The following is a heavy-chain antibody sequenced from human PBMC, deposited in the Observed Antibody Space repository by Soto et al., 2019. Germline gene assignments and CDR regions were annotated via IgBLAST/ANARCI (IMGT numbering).Heavy chain of an antibody. V-gene: IGHV3-15*01. CDR3: AKDLIAPIDY. Sequence: GGSLRLSCAASGFTFSNAWMSWIRQTPEKGLEWVARIKTKIDGGTTDYAAPVKGRFTILRDDARSTLYLQMNSLRAEDTAVYYCAKDLIAPIDYWGQGTLVTVSS. D-gene: IGHD6-13*01. J-gene: IGHJ4*02. CDR2: IKTKIDGGTT. CDR1: GFTFSNAW.